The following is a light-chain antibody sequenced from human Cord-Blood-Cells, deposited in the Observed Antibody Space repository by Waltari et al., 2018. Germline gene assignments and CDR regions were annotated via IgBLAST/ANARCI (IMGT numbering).Light chain of an antibody. CDR2: EGS. V-gene: IGLV2-23*01. CDR1: SSDVGRYNL. Sequence: QSALTQPASASGSPGQSITISCTGTSSDVGRYNLVSWYQQHPGKAPKLMIYEGSKRPSGVSNLFSGTTSGNTASLAMSGLQAEDAADYYCCSYAGSSTCVFGGGTKLTVL. CDR3: CSYAGSSTCV. J-gene: IGLJ3*02.